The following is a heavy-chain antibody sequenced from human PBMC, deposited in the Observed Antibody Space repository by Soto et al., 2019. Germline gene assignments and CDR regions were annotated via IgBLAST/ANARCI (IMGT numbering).Heavy chain of an antibody. CDR3: AKQRAGYGSGSDIFYFDF. CDR2: LSGSGGTT. CDR1: GFTFSTYA. V-gene: IGHV3-23*01. Sequence: EVQLLVSGGGLVQPGGSLRLSCSTSGFTFSTYAMNWVRQAPGKGLEWVSALSGSGGTTYYADSVRGRFTISRDNSKNTLFLQMSSLRAEDTALYYCAKQRAGYGSGSDIFYFDFWGQGTLVTVSS. J-gene: IGHJ4*02. D-gene: IGHD3-10*01.